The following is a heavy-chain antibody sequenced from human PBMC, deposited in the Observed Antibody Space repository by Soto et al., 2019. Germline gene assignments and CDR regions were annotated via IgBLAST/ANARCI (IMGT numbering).Heavy chain of an antibody. J-gene: IGHJ4*02. CDR3: VGGQFYFDN. CDR1: GFPFTSYG. D-gene: IGHD3-10*01. CDR2: ISYDGTNK. Sequence: QVQLVESGGGVVQPGRSLRLSCAASGFPFTSYGMHWVREGPGKGLEWLAAISYDGTNKFYADSVKGRFTISRDNSKNTMYLQMNSLRPEDTALYYCVGGQFYFDNRGQGTLVIVSS. V-gene: IGHV3-30*03.